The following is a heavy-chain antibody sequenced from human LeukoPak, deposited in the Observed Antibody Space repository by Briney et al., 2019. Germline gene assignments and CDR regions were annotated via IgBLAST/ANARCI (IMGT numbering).Heavy chain of an antibody. Sequence: ASVKVSCKASGYSLTGYYMHWVRQAPGQGLEWMGWIKPNSGGTNYAQKFQGRVTMTRNTSISTAYMELSRLRSDDTAVYYCAREVGGSGSGSYDYWGQGTLVTVSS. J-gene: IGHJ4*02. CDR1: GYSLTGYY. CDR3: AREVGGSGSGSYDY. CDR2: IKPNSGGT. D-gene: IGHD3-10*01. V-gene: IGHV1-2*02.